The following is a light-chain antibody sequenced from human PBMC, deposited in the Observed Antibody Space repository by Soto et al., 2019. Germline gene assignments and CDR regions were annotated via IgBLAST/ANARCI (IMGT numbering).Light chain of an antibody. Sequence: EIVLTQAPSTLSSSPGERATLSCRASQTITKYLAWYQQKPGQAPRLLIYDTSNLAAGIPARFSGSGSGTDFTLTSSGLPLDDFAVYFCQHHSYWPYTFGPGTTVDFK. V-gene: IGKV3-11*01. CDR2: DTS. J-gene: IGKJ3*01. CDR3: QHHSYWPYT. CDR1: QTITKY.